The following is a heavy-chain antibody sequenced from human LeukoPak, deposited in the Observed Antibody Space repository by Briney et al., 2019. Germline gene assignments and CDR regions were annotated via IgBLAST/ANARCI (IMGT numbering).Heavy chain of an antibody. D-gene: IGHD6-19*01. Sequence: ASVKVSCKASGYTFTSYDINWVRQATGQGLEWMGWMNPNSGNTGYAQKFQGRVTMTRNTSISTAYMELSSLRSEDTAVYYCAAGIIAVAGTGGDYWGQGTLVTVSS. V-gene: IGHV1-8*01. CDR3: AAGIIAVAGTGGDY. CDR2: MNPNSGNT. J-gene: IGHJ4*02. CDR1: GYTFTSYD.